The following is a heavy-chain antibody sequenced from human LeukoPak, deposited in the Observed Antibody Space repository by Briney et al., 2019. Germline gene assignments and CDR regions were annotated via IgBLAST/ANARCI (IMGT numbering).Heavy chain of an antibody. V-gene: IGHV3-21*01. Sequence: GGSLRLSCAASGFTFSSYSKNWVRQAPGKGLEWVSSISSSSSYIYYADSEKGRFTISRDNAKNSLYLQMNNVRAENTAVYYCARVKITVIVVRYFDYWGQGTLFTVSS. CDR3: ARVKITVIVVRYFDY. D-gene: IGHD3-22*01. CDR2: ISSSSSYI. J-gene: IGHJ4*02. CDR1: GFTFSSYS.